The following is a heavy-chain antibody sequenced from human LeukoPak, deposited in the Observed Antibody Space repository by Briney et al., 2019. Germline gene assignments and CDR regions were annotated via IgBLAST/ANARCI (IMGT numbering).Heavy chain of an antibody. J-gene: IGHJ1*01. Sequence: ASVTVSCKASGGTFSSYAISWVRQAPGQGLEWMGGIIPIFGTANYAQKFQGRVTITADESTSTAYMELSSLRSEDTAVYYCARVAIRGSGWSRWGQGTLVTVSS. CDR1: GGTFSSYA. CDR2: IIPIFGTA. V-gene: IGHV1-69*01. D-gene: IGHD6-19*01. CDR3: ARVAIRGSGWSR.